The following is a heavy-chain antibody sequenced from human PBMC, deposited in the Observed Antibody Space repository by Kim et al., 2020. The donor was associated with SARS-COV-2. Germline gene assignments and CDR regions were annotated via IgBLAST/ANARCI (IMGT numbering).Heavy chain of an antibody. Sequence: GKGRFTISRDNSKNTLYLQRNSLRAEDTALFYCAKALLRGVNYYYYGMDVWGQGTTVTVSS. J-gene: IGHJ6*02. CDR3: AKALLRGVNYYYYGMDV. V-gene: IGHV3-30*02. D-gene: IGHD3-10*01.